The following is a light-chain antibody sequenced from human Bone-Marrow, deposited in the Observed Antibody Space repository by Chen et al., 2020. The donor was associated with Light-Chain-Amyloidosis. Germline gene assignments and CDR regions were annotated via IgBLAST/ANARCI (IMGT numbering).Light chain of an antibody. Sequence: QSALTHPASVSGSPGQSITISCPGTSSDVGSYNLVSWYQQHPGKAPKFMIYEVNKRPSGVSNRFSGSKSGNTASLTISGLQAEDEADYYCCSYAGSSTLVFGGGTKVTVL. V-gene: IGLV2-23*02. J-gene: IGLJ3*02. CDR3: CSYAGSSTLV. CDR1: SSDVGSYNL. CDR2: EVN.